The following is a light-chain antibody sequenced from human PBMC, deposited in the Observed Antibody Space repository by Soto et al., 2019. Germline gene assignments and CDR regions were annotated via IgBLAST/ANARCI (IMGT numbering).Light chain of an antibody. CDR3: AAWDDSLSGAV. Sequence: QSLLTQPPSASGTPGQRVTISCSGSGSNIGSHTVSWYQQLPGTAPNLLIYSNDQRPSGVPDRFSGSKSGTSASLAISGLQSADEADYYCAAWDDSLSGAVFGGGTQLTVL. V-gene: IGLV1-44*01. J-gene: IGLJ7*01. CDR2: SND. CDR1: GSNIGSHT.